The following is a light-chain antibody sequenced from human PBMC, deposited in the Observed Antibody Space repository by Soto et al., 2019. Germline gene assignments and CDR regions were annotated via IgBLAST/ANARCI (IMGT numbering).Light chain of an antibody. CDR1: QSISSW. CDR3: QQYHSSPYT. Sequence: DIQMTQSPPTLSASVGDRVTITCRASQSISSWLAWYQQKPGKAPKPLIYKASSLESGVPSRFSGSRSGTEFTLTISSLQPDDFASYYCQQYHSSPYTLGQGTKLEIK. V-gene: IGKV1-5*03. CDR2: KAS. J-gene: IGKJ2*01.